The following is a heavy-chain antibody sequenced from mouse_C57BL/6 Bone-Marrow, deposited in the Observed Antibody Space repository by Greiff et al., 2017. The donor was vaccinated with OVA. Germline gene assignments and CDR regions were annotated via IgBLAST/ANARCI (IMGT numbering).Heavy chain of an antibody. D-gene: IGHD1-1*01. CDR2: INPNNGGT. J-gene: IGHJ1*03. CDR1: GYTFTDYY. V-gene: IGHV1-26*01. Sequence: EVQLQQSGPELVKPGASVKISCKASGYTFTDYYMNWVKQSHGKSLEWIGDINPNNGGTSYNQKFKGKATLTVDKSSSTAYMELRSLTSEDSAVYYCARNPSYGSSPCYFDVWGTGTTVTVSP. CDR3: ARNPSYGSSPCYFDV.